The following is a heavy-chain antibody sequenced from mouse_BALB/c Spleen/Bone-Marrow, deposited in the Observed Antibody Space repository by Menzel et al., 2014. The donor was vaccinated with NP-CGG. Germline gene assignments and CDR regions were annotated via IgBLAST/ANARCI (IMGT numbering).Heavy chain of an antibody. J-gene: IGHJ3*01. CDR1: GFTFSNYW. Sequence: EVQGVESGGGLVQPGGSMKLSCVASGFTFSNYWMNWVRQSPEKGLDWVAEIRLKSNNYATHYAESVKGRFTISRDVSKSSVYLQMNNLRAEDTGIYYCTTGFAYWGQGTLVTVSA. V-gene: IGHV6-6*02. CDR2: IRLKSNNYAT. CDR3: TTGFAY.